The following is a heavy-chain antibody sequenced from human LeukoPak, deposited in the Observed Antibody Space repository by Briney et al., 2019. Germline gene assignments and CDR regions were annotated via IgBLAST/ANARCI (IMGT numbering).Heavy chain of an antibody. V-gene: IGHV3-21*01. CDR3: ARVGKVAAAHSFDY. J-gene: IGHJ4*02. CDR2: ISSSSSYI. Sequence: GGSLRLSCAASGFTFSSYSMNWVRQAPGKGLEWVSSISSSSSYIYYADSVEGRFTISRDNAKNSLYLQMNSLRAEDTAVYYCARVGKVAAAHSFDYWGQGTLVTVSS. D-gene: IGHD6-13*01. CDR1: GFTFSSYS.